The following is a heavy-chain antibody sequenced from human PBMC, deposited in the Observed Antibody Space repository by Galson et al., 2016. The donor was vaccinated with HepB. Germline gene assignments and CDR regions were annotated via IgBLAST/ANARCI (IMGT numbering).Heavy chain of an antibody. CDR3: ARGPNFWDGYGWYFGL. D-gene: IGHD5-24*01. V-gene: IGHV4-59*01. Sequence: SETLSLTCTVSGASISRYHWSWIRQPPGKGLEWIGYVFDSGRTNYNPSLKSRVTLSMDTSKNQFSLNLISVTAADTAVYYCARGPNFWDGYGWYFGLWGRGSLVTVSS. CDR1: GASISRYH. J-gene: IGHJ2*01. CDR2: VFDSGRT.